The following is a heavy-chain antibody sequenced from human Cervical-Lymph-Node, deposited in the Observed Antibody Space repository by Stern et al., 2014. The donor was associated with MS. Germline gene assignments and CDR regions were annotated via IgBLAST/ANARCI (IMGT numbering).Heavy chain of an antibody. CDR2: LYPGDSDT. CDR3: ARRYDSSGYYNWFDP. CDR1: GYSFTSYW. V-gene: IGHV5-51*01. Sequence: VQLVQSGAEVKKPGESLKISCKGSGYSFTSYWIGWVRQMPGKGLEWMGILYPGDSDTRYSPSFQGQVTISADKSISTAYLQWSSLKASDTAMYYCARRYDSSGYYNWFDPWGQGTLVTVSS. J-gene: IGHJ5*02. D-gene: IGHD3-22*01.